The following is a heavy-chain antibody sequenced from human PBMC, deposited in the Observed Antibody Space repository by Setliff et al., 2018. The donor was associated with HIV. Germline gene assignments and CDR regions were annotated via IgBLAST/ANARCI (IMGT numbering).Heavy chain of an antibody. D-gene: IGHD3-10*01. CDR2: IYYTGRS. Sequence: SETLSLTCTVSGASISSGGYYWSWIRQHPGKGLEWIGYIYYTGRSFHNPSLKSRITISVDTSKNQFSLKLSSVTAADTAVYYCGRENPGDYWGQGTLVTVSS. J-gene: IGHJ4*02. CDR3: GRENPGDY. V-gene: IGHV4-39*01. CDR1: GASISSGGYY.